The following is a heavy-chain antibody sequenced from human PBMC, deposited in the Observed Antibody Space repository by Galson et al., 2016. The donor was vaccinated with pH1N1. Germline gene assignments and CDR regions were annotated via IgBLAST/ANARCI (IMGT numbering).Heavy chain of an antibody. J-gene: IGHJ6*02. CDR1: GFTFSGSA. V-gene: IGHV3-73*01. Sequence: SLRLSCAASGFTFSGSAMHRVRQASGKGLEWVGRIRSKADSYATAYAALMKGMFTISRDDSKNTAFLQMNSLNPEDAAVYYCTRSRGYGFDYWGQGPRSPSP. CDR2: IRSKADSYAT. D-gene: IGHD5/OR15-5a*01. CDR3: TRSRGYGFDY.